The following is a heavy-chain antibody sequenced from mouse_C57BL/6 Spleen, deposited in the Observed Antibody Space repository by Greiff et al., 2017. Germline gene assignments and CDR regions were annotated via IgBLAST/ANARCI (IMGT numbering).Heavy chain of an antibody. CDR3: ARLDGRGKYYARDY. Sequence: QVQLKESGPELVKPGASVKISCKASGYAFSSSWMNWVKQRPGKGLEWIGRIYPGDGDTNYNGKFKGKATLTAAKSSSTAYMQLSSLTYEDSAVYFCARLDGRGKYYARDYWGQGTSGTVSS. J-gene: IGHJ4*01. D-gene: IGHD1-1*01. CDR1: GYAFSSSW. CDR2: IYPGDGDT. V-gene: IGHV1-82*01.